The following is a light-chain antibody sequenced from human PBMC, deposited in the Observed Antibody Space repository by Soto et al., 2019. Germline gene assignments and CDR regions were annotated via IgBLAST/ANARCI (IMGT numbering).Light chain of an antibody. Sequence: EIVLSQSPGTVSLSPGETATLCCRASQSVSNNYLAWYQQKSGQAPRLLIYGASNRATGIPDRFSGSGSGTDFTLTISRLEPEDFAVYYCQQYGSSGTFGQGTKVDIK. J-gene: IGKJ1*01. V-gene: IGKV3-20*01. CDR1: QSVSNNY. CDR2: GAS. CDR3: QQYGSSGT.